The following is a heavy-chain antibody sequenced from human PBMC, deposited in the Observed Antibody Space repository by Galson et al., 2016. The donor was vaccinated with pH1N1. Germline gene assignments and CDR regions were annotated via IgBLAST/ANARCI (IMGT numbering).Heavy chain of an antibody. CDR1: GFTFTDYG. D-gene: IGHD3-9*01. CDR2: ISYDGNKK. V-gene: IGHV3-30*03. J-gene: IGHJ6*02. Sequence: SLRLSCAVSGFTFTDYGMHWVRQAPGKGPEWLAVISYDGNKKYYADSVKGRFAISRDISKNTLHLQMNSLGTEDTAIYYCARKVGRLRDFDGMDVWGQGTTVSVSS. CDR3: ARKVGRLRDFDGMDV.